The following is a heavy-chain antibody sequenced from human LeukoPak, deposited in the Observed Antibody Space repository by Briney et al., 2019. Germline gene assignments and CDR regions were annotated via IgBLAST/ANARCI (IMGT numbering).Heavy chain of an antibody. D-gene: IGHD1-1*01. Sequence: SETLSLTCSVSGGSISSGGYYWSWIRQHPGKGLEWIGYIYYSGSTYYNPSLKSRVTISVDTSKNQFSLKLSSVTAADTAVYYCARGIGPQYNDYWGQGTLVTVSS. J-gene: IGHJ4*02. CDR3: ARGIGPQYNDY. CDR2: IYYSGST. CDR1: GGSISSGGYY. V-gene: IGHV4-31*03.